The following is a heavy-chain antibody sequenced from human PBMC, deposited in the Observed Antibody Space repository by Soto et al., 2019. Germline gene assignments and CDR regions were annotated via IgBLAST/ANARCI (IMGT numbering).Heavy chain of an antibody. CDR3: ARGRPVTGPNGAFDI. Sequence: DVPLVESGGGLVQPGGSLRVSCAASGITVNTNFMTWVRQAPGKGLEWVSIIYSGGNTYYADSVKGRFTISRDNSKNSLDLQMNSLRAEDTAVYYCARGRPVTGPNGAFDIWGQGTMVTVSS. CDR1: GITVNTNF. J-gene: IGHJ3*02. CDR2: IYSGGNT. D-gene: IGHD6-19*01. V-gene: IGHV3-66*01.